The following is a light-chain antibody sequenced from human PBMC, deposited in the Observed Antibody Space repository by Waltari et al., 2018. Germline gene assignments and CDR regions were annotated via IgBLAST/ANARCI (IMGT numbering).Light chain of an antibody. V-gene: IGLV1-51*02. CDR1: RFNLGHTY. CDR3: GTWDSSLSGAV. CDR2: EDT. J-gene: IGLJ7*01. Sequence: SVLTQPPPVSPAPGQRLPIPRPASRFNLGHTYVTWYPQFPGTAPKLLIYEDTERPSGIPGRFSGSKSGTSATLDITGLQAGDEADYYCGTWDSSLSGAVFGGGTHLTVL.